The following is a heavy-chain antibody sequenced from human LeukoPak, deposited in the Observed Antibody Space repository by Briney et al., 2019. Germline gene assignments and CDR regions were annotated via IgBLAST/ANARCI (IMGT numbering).Heavy chain of an antibody. V-gene: IGHV3-23*01. J-gene: IGHJ4*02. CDR2: ISYNGDKT. CDR1: GFTFSIYA. D-gene: IGHD5-24*01. Sequence: GSLRLSCAASGFTFSIYALSWVRQAPGKGLEWVSVISYNGDKTHYADSVKGRFTISRDNSKNTLYLQMDSLRADDTAVYYCAKDTQRDGYNKGLFDYWGQGTLVTVSS. CDR3: AKDTQRDGYNKGLFDY.